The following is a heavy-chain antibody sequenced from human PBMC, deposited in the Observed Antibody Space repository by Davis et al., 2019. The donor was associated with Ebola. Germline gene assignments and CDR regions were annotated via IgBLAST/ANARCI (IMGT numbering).Heavy chain of an antibody. CDR2: ISHRGRT. CDR3: ARSTTVTTAAFEY. V-gene: IGHV4-34*01. CDR1: GGSFSGYY. J-gene: IGHJ4*02. Sequence: SETLSLTCAVYGGSFSGYYWSWIRQPPGKGLEWIGEISHRGRTTYNPSLLSRVTISVDTSRNQFSLKVNSVTAADTAVYYCARSTTVTTAAFEYWGQGTLVTVSS. D-gene: IGHD4-17*01.